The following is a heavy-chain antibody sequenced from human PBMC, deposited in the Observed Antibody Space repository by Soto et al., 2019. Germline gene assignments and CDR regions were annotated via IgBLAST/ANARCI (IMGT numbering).Heavy chain of an antibody. CDR3: ASSESFDYYGSGSYSPPWWFDP. Sequence: SETLSLTCAVSGGSISSGGYSWSWIRQPPGKGLEWIGYIYHSGSTYYNPSLKSRVTISVDRSKNQFSLKLSSVTAADTAVYYCASSESFDYYGSGSYSPPWWFDPWGQGTLVTVSS. CDR2: IYHSGST. V-gene: IGHV4-30-2*01. CDR1: GGSISSGGYS. J-gene: IGHJ5*02. D-gene: IGHD3-10*01.